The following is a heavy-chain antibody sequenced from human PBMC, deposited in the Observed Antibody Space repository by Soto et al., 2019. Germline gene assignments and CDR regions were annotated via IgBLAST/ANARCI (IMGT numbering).Heavy chain of an antibody. Sequence: QVQLVESGGGVVQPGRSLRLSCAESVFTFSSYGMHWVRQAPGKGLEWVAVIWYDGSNKYYADSVKGRFTISRDNSKNTLYLQMNSLRAEDTAVYYCARNGTVATSHDLDYWGQGTLVTVSS. CDR2: IWYDGSNK. CDR1: VFTFSSYG. J-gene: IGHJ4*02. V-gene: IGHV3-33*01. CDR3: ARNGTVATSHDLDY. D-gene: IGHD5-12*01.